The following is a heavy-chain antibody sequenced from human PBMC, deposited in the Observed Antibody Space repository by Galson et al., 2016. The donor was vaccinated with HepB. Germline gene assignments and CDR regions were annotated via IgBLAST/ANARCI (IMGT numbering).Heavy chain of an antibody. CDR3: TRCRTSCSTFDY. CDR2: IKSNTDGGTT. D-gene: IGHD2-2*01. CDR1: GFTFNNAR. Sequence: SLRLSCAVFGFTFNNARMSWVRQAPGKGLEWVGRIKSNTDGGTTDYAAPVKGRFTISSDDSKNTLYLQMNSLKAEDTAVYYCTRCRTSCSTFDYWGQGTLVTVSS. V-gene: IGHV3-15*01. J-gene: IGHJ4*02.